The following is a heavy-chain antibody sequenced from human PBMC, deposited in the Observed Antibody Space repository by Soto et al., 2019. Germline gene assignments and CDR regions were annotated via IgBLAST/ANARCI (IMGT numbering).Heavy chain of an antibody. CDR3: ARRVMNYDSSGYTTNFDY. J-gene: IGHJ4*02. Sequence: PGESLKISCKGSGYSFTSYWIGWVRQMPGKGLEWKGRIDPSDSYTNYSPSFQGHVTISADKSISTVYLQWSSLKASDTAMFYCARRVMNYDSSGYTTNFDYWGQGTLVTVSS. V-gene: IGHV5-10-1*01. CDR2: IDPSDSYT. CDR1: GYSFTSYW. D-gene: IGHD3-22*01.